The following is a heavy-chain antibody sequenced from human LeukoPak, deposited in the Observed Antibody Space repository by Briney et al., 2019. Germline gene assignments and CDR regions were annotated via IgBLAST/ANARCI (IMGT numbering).Heavy chain of an antibody. J-gene: IGHJ4*02. V-gene: IGHV4-34*01. CDR1: GGSFSGYY. CDR2: INHSGST. Sequence: SETLSLTCAVYGGSFSGYYWSWIRQPPGKGLEWIGEINHSGSTNYNPSLKSQVTISVDTSKNQFSLKLSSVTAADTAVYYCARGDRYYYGSGSYSPFDYWGQGTLVTVSS. D-gene: IGHD3-10*01. CDR3: ARGDRYYYGSGSYSPFDY.